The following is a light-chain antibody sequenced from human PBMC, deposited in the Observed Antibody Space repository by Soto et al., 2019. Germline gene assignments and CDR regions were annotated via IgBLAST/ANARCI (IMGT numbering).Light chain of an antibody. CDR1: QSVSSSS. CDR3: HQYGSSPWT. V-gene: IGKV3-20*01. CDR2: GAS. Sequence: EIVLTQSPGTLSLSPGKRATLSCRASQSVSSSSLAWYQQRPGQAPTLLIYGASRRASGIPDRFSGTGTGTDFILTISRLEPEDFAVYYCHQYGSSPWTFGPGTKVEV. J-gene: IGKJ1*01.